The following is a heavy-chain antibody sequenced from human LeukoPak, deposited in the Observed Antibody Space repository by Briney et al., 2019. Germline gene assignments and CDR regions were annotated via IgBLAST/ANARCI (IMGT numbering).Heavy chain of an antibody. CDR2: IYYSGST. D-gene: IGHD5-12*01. CDR1: GGSISSHY. CDR3: ARARGGYDPGYDY. V-gene: IGHV4-59*11. J-gene: IGHJ4*02. Sequence: PSETLSLTCTVSGGSISSHYWSWIRQPPGKGLEWIGDIYYSGSTNYNPSLKSRVTISVDTSKNQFSLNLSPVTAADTAVYYCARARGGYDPGYDYCGEGTPVTASS.